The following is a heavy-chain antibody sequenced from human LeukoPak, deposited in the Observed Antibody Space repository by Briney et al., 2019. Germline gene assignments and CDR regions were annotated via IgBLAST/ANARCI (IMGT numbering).Heavy chain of an antibody. Sequence: GGSLRLSCTASGFTFRNYAISWVCQAPGKGLEWISAISGSGGSTYYIASVKGRFTISRDNSRNTVFLQINSLRAEDTAVYSCAKDTSSSGSYFDYWGQGILVTVSS. J-gene: IGHJ4*02. V-gene: IGHV3-23*01. CDR1: GFTFRNYA. CDR3: AKDTSSSGSYFDY. D-gene: IGHD3-10*01. CDR2: ISGSGGST.